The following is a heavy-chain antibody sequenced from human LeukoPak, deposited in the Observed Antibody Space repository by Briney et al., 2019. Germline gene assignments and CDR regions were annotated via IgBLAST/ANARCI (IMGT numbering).Heavy chain of an antibody. CDR2: INPHNGGT. J-gene: IGHJ3*02. CDR1: GYTFTSYY. Sequence: VASVKVSCKASGYTFTSYYMHWVRQAPGQGLEWMGWINPHNGGTNYAQKFQGRVTMTRDTSISTVYMELTRLRSDDTAVYYCARRQIRYQLPSFKPGVVFDIWGQGTMVTVSS. D-gene: IGHD2-2*01. CDR3: ARRQIRYQLPSFKPGVVFDI. V-gene: IGHV1-2*02.